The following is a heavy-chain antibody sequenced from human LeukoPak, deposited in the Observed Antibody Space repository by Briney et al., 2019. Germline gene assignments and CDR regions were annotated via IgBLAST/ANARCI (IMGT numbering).Heavy chain of an antibody. D-gene: IGHD3-22*01. CDR3: ARDSNYDSSGSPYYFDY. V-gene: IGHV3-21*01. Sequence: GGSLRLSCAASGFTVSSNYMSWVRQAPGKGLEWVSSISSSSSYIYYADSVKGRFTISRDNAKNSLYLQMNSLRAEDTAVYYCARDSNYDSSGSPYYFDYWGQGTLATVSS. CDR1: GFTVSSNY. CDR2: ISSSSSYI. J-gene: IGHJ4*02.